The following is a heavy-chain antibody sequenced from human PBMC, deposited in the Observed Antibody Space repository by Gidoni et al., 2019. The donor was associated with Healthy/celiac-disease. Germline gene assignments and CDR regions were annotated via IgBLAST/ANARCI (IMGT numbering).Heavy chain of an antibody. V-gene: IGHV4-59*08. CDR2: IYYSGST. CDR1: GGSISSYY. D-gene: IGHD3-22*01. CDR3: ARHRNYDSSGYPNWFDP. J-gene: IGHJ5*02. Sequence: QVQLQESGPGLVKPSETLSLTCTVSGGSISSYYWSWIRQPPGKGLEWIGYIYYSGSTNYNPSLKSRVTISVDTSKNQFSLKLSSVTAADTAVYYCARHRNYDSSGYPNWFDPWGQGTLVTVSS.